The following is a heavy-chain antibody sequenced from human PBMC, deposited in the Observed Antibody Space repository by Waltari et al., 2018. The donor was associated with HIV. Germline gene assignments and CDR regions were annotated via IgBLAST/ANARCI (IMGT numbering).Heavy chain of an antibody. CDR2: SYSGGSR. D-gene: IGHD1-26*01. V-gene: IGHV3-53*01. J-gene: IGHJ6*02. CDR1: GFTISSNY. CDR3: ARDPRSSGYYGMDV. Sequence: EVQLVASGGGLIEPGGSLRVSCAASGFTISSNYMRWVRQAPGKGLEWFSVSYSGGSRYYADSVKGRFIISRDNSKNTVSLHMNSLRAEDTAVYYCARDPRSSGYYGMDVWGQGIKVTVSS.